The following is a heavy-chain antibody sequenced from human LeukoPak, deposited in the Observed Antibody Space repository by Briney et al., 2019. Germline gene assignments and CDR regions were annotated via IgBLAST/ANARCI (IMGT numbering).Heavy chain of an antibody. V-gene: IGHV1-46*01. CDR1: GYTFTSYY. Sequence: ASVKVSCKASGYTFTSYYMHWVRQAPGQGLEWMGIINPSGGSTSYAQKFQGRVTMTRDTSTSTVYMELSSLRSEDTAVYYCARLLTTGDPNAANSYYGMDVWGQGTTVTVSS. CDR3: ARLLTTGDPNAANSYYGMDV. D-gene: IGHD4-11*01. CDR2: INPSGGST. J-gene: IGHJ6*02.